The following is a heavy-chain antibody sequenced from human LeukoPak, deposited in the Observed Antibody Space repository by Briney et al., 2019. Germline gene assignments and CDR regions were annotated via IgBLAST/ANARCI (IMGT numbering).Heavy chain of an antibody. J-gene: IGHJ5*02. Sequence: ASVKVSRKASGYTFTSYGISWVRQAPGQGLEWMGWCSDYNGNTNYAQKLQGRVTMTTDTSTSKDYMERRSLSSDETAVYYCARDRGNIVAQNWFDPWGQGTLVTVSS. V-gene: IGHV1-18*01. D-gene: IGHD5-12*01. CDR2: CSDYNGNT. CDR3: ARDRGNIVAQNWFDP. CDR1: GYTFTSYG.